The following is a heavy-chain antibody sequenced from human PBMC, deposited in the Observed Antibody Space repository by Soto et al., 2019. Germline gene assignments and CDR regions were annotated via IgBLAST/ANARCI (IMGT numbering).Heavy chain of an antibody. CDR1: GFTFSSYW. CDR2: IKSDGSST. D-gene: IGHD3-9*01. Sequence: GGSLRLTCAASGFTFSSYWMHWVRQAPGKGLVWVSRIKSDGSSTNYADSVKGRFTISRDNAKNTLYLQMNSLRAEDTAVYYCARGVVGYDSLSLRYYYYYAMDVWGQGTTVTVSS. V-gene: IGHV3-74*01. CDR3: ARGVVGYDSLSLRYYYYYAMDV. J-gene: IGHJ6*02.